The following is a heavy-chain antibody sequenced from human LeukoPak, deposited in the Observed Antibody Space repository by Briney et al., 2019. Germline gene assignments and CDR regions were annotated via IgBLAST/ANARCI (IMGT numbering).Heavy chain of an antibody. CDR2: ISAYNGNT. J-gene: IGHJ4*02. CDR1: GYTXTSYG. D-gene: IGHD3-10*01. CDR3: ARGLLWFGEFRYFDY. Sequence: ASVKVSCKASGYTXTSYGISWVRQAPGQGLEWMGWISAYNGNTNYAQKLQGRVTMTTDTSTSTAYMELRSLRSDDTAVYYCARGLLWFGEFRYFDYWGQGTLVAVSS. V-gene: IGHV1-18*01.